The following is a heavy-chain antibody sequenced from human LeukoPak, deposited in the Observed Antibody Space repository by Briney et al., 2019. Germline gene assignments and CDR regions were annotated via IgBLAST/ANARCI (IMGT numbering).Heavy chain of an antibody. V-gene: IGHV3-30*02. Sequence: GGSLRLSCAASGFTFSIYGMHWVRQAPGKGLEWVSFIRYDGSNKFYADSVRGRFTISRDNSKNTLHLQMNSLRPEDTAVYYCVKPNLGIRDAFDYWGQGALVTVSS. J-gene: IGHJ4*02. CDR2: IRYDGSNK. CDR3: VKPNLGIRDAFDY. D-gene: IGHD7-27*01. CDR1: GFTFSIYG.